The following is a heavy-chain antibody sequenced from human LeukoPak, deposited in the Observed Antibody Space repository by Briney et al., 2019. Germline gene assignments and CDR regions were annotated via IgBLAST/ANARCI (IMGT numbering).Heavy chain of an antibody. CDR2: IYYSGST. J-gene: IGHJ4*02. CDR3: AREPSGRAAAGLFDY. D-gene: IGHD6-13*01. V-gene: IGHV4-59*12. CDR1: GGSISSYY. Sequence: SETLSLTCTVSGGSISSYYWSWIRQPPGKGLEWIGYIYYSGSTYYNPSLKSRVTISVDTSKNQFSLKLSSVTAADTAVYYCAREPSGRAAAGLFDYWGQGTLVTVSS.